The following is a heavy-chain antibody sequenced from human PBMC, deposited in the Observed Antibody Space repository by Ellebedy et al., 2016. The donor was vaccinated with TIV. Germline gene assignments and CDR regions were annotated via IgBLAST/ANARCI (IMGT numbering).Heavy chain of an antibody. CDR3: EKDRLWRGPGTQTFDN. V-gene: IGHV3-30*02. CDR2: IRYDGTNK. Sequence: GESLKISCAASGFSFSRFGMHWVRQAPRKGLEWVAFIRYDGTNKFYADSVKGRFIISRDNSKNTLYLQMNSLRAEDTAVYYCEKDRLWRGPGTQTFDNWGQGTLVTVSS. J-gene: IGHJ4*02. D-gene: IGHD3-10*01. CDR1: GFSFSRFG.